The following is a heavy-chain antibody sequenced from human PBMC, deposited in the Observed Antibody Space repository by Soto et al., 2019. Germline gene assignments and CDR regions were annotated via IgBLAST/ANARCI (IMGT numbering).Heavy chain of an antibody. D-gene: IGHD6-6*01. J-gene: IGHJ4*02. V-gene: IGHV4-39*01. Sequence: QLPLQESGPGLVKPSETLALTCTVSGGSISSRTYYWVWIRQPPGKGLEWIGTIYYSGITYYNPSLESRVTISVDTSRNPFSLKLSSVTDADTAVYFCARYSSSALDYWGQGTLVTVSS. CDR1: GGSISSRTYY. CDR2: IYYSGIT. CDR3: ARYSSSALDY.